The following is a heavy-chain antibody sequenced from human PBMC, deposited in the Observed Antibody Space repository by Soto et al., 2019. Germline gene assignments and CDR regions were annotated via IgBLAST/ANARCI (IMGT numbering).Heavy chain of an antibody. D-gene: IGHD4-17*01. J-gene: IGHJ5*01. V-gene: IGHV3-21*02. CDR1: GFTFSVYT. Sequence: EVQLVESGGGLVKPGGSLRLSCAASGFTFSVYTMNWLRQAPGKGLEWVSSLDPSSTYIYYADSVKGRFTLSRDNAKNSLCLRLNSLRADDTALYYCVRESYGDYDSWGQGTLVTVSS. CDR3: VRESYGDYDS. CDR2: LDPSSTYI.